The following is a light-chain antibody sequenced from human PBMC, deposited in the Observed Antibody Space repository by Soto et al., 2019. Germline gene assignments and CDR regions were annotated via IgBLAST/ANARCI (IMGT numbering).Light chain of an antibody. CDR2: GAS. Sequence: EIVLTQSPGTLSLSPGERATLSCRASQSVSRSYLAWYQQKPGQAPRLLIHGASSRATGIPDRFSGSGSGTDFTLTISRLEPEDFAVYYCQHYGSLVLTFGGGTKVEIK. CDR1: QSVSRSY. J-gene: IGKJ4*01. V-gene: IGKV3-20*01. CDR3: QHYGSLVLT.